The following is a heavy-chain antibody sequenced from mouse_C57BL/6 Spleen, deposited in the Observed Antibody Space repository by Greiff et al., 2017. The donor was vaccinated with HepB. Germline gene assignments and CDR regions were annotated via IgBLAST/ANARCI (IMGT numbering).Heavy chain of an antibody. CDR2: IYPSDSET. V-gene: IGHV1-61*01. CDR3: ARRDIYYDYDDY. CDR1: GYTFTSYW. D-gene: IGHD2-4*01. Sequence: VQLQQSGAELVRPGSSVKLSCKASGYTFTSYWMDWVKQRPGQGLEWIGNIYPSDSETHYNQKFKDKATLTVDKSSSTAYMQLSSLTSEDSAVYYCARRDIYYDYDDYRGQGTTLTVSS. J-gene: IGHJ2*01.